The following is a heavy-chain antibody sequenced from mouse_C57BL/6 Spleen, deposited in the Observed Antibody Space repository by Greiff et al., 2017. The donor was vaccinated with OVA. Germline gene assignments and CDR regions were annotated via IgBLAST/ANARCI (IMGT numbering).Heavy chain of an antibody. D-gene: IGHD1-1*01. CDR2: INPNNGGT. CDR1: GYTFTDYN. CDR3: ARYGSSPFDY. V-gene: IGHV1-22*01. Sequence: EVHLVESGPELVKPGASVKMSCKASGYTFTDYNMHWVKQSHGKSLEWIGYINPNNGGTSYNQKFKGKATLTVNKSSSTAYMELRSLTSEDSAVYYCARYGSSPFDYWGQGTTLTVSS. J-gene: IGHJ2*01.